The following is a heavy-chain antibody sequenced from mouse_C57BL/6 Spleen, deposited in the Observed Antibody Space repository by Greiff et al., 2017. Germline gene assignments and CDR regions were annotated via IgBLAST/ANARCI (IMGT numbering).Heavy chain of an antibody. Sequence: VKLQQSGAELVKPGASVKISCKASGYAFSSYWMNWVKQRPGKGLEWIGQIYPGDGDTNYNGKFKGKATLTADKSSSTAYMQLSSLTSEDSAVYFCARPPAQAEAMDYWGQGTSVTVSS. J-gene: IGHJ4*01. CDR2: IYPGDGDT. CDR3: ARPPAQAEAMDY. D-gene: IGHD3-2*02. CDR1: GYAFSSYW. V-gene: IGHV1-80*01.